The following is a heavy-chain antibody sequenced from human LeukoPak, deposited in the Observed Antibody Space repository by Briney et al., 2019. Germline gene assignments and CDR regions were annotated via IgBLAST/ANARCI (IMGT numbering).Heavy chain of an antibody. Sequence: ASVKLSCKASGYTFTSYYMHWVRQAPGQGLEWRGIINPRAGSTSYAQKFQGRVTMTRDTSTSTVYMELRSLRSDDTAVYYCARAVAGTYSSYYYYFRDVWGKGTTVTVSS. CDR1: GYTFTSYY. CDR3: ARAVAGTYSSYYYYFRDV. J-gene: IGHJ6*03. CDR2: INPRAGST. V-gene: IGHV1-46*01. D-gene: IGHD6-19*01.